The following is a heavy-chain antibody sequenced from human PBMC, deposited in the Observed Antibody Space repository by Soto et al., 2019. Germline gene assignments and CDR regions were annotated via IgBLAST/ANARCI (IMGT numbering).Heavy chain of an antibody. J-gene: IGHJ3*02. Sequence: QVQLVESGGGVVQPGRSLRLSCAASGFTFSSYGRQWVRQAPGKGLEWVAVISYDGSNKDYADSVKGRFTISRDNSKNTLYLQMNSLRAEDTAVYYCAKELWAGSSWYATYDAFDIWGQGTMVTVSS. V-gene: IGHV3-30*18. CDR3: AKELWAGSSWYATYDAFDI. CDR2: ISYDGSNK. CDR1: GFTFSSYG. D-gene: IGHD6-13*01.